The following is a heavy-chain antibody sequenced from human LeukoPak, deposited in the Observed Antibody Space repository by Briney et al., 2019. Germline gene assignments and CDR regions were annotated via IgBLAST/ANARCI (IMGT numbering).Heavy chain of an antibody. CDR2: ISSSSTI. CDR3: ARDAAYGYDRFDY. Sequence: GGSLRLSCAASGFTFSSYSMNWVRQAPGKGLEWVSYISSSSTIYYADSVKGRFTISRDNAKNSLYLQMNSLRAEDTAIYYCARDAAYGYDRFDYWGQGTQVTVSS. D-gene: IGHD5-18*01. J-gene: IGHJ4*02. V-gene: IGHV3-48*04. CDR1: GFTFSSYS.